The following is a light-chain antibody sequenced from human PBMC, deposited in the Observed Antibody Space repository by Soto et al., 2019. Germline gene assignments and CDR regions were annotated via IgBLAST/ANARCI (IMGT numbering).Light chain of an antibody. J-gene: IGLJ3*02. CDR3: CSFAGSSTGV. CDR2: EGS. CDR1: SSDVGGYNL. V-gene: IGLV2-23*01. Sequence: QSALTQPASVSGSPGQSITISCTGTSSDVGGYNLVSWYQQAPGKAPKLMIYEGSKRPSGVSNRFSGSKSGNTASLTISGLQAEDEASYYCCSFAGSSTGVFGGGTQLTVL.